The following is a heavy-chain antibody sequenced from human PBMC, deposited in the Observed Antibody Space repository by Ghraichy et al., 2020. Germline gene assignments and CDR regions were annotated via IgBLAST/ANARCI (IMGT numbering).Heavy chain of an antibody. CDR1: GFTFTSSA. CDR3: AAPIWHFWSGPPGIGAFDI. V-gene: IGHV1-58*01. CDR2: IVVGSGNT. D-gene: IGHD3-3*02. J-gene: IGHJ3*02. Sequence: SVKVSCKASGFTFTSSAVQWVRQARGQRLEWIGWIVVGSGNTNYAQKFQERVTITRDMSTSTAYMELSSLRSEDTAVYYCAAPIWHFWSGPPGIGAFDIWGQGTMVTVSS.